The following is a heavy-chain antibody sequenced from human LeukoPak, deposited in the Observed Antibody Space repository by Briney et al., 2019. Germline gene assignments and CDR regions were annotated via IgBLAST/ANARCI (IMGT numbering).Heavy chain of an antibody. CDR2: INHSGST. D-gene: IGHD3-3*01. CDR1: GGSFSGYY. V-gene: IGHV4-34*01. CDR3: ARLGDDYDFWSGYSYYFDY. Sequence: PSEALSLTCAVYGGSFSGYYWSWIRQPPGKGLEWIGEINHSGSTNYNPSLKSRVTISVDTSKNQFSLKLSSVTAADTAVYYCARLGDDYDFWSGYSYYFDYWGQGTLVTVSS. J-gene: IGHJ4*02.